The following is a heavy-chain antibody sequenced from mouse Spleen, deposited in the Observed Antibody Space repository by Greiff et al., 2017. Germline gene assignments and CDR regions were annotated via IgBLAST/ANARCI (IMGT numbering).Heavy chain of an antibody. D-gene: IGHD1-1*01. CDR2: IYPHNGGT. J-gene: IGHJ2*01. Sequence: VQLQQSGPELVKPGASVKISCKASGYTFTDYNMHWVKQSHGKSLEWIGYIYPHNGGTGYNQKFKSKATLTVDNSSSTAYMELRSLTSEDSAVYYCARERITVESFDYWGQGTTLTVSS. CDR1: GYTFTDYN. CDR3: ARERITVESFDY. V-gene: IGHV1S29*02.